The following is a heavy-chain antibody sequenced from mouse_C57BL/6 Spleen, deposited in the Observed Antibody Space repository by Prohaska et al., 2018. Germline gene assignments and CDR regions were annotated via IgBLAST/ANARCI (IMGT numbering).Heavy chain of an antibody. CDR2: ISDGGSYT. CDR1: GFTFSSYA. CDR3: ARGDDYEDYFDY. J-gene: IGHJ2*01. D-gene: IGHD2-4*01. V-gene: IGHV5-4*01. Sequence: EVQLVESGGGLVKPGGSLKLSCAASGFTFSSYAMYWVRQTPAKRLECVATISDGGSYTYYPDNVKGRFTISRDNAKNNLYLQMSHLKSEDTAMYYCARGDDYEDYFDYWGQGTTLTVSS.